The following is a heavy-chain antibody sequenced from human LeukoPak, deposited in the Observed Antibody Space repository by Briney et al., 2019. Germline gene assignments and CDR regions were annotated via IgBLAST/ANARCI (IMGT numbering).Heavy chain of an antibody. D-gene: IGHD6-19*01. V-gene: IGHV3-74*01. CDR3: ARDSRGWYGRLDF. Sequence: PGGSLRLSCAASGFTFNSYWMHWVRQDPGKGLVWVSRINSDGSTTTYADSVKGRFTISRDNAKNSLYLQMNSLRGEDTAVYYCARDSRGWYGRLDFWGQGTLVTVSS. CDR1: GFTFNSYW. J-gene: IGHJ4*02. CDR2: INSDGSTT.